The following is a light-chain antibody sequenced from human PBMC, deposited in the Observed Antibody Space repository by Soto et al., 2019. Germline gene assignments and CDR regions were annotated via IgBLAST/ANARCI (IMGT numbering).Light chain of an antibody. V-gene: IGLV3-1*01. CDR2: QDT. J-gene: IGLJ3*02. Sequence: SYELTQPPSVSVSPGQTASITCSGDKLGDKYVCWYQQKPGQSPVLVISQDTRRPSGIPERFSGSNSGNTATLTISGTQALDEADFYCKAWDSSTVVFGGGTKLTVL. CDR3: KAWDSSTVV. CDR1: KLGDKY.